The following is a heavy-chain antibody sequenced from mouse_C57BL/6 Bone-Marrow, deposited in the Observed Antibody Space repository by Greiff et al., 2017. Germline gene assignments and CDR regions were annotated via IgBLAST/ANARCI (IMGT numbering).Heavy chain of an antibody. CDR3: ARGNYYAMDY. D-gene: IGHD2-1*01. V-gene: IGHV1-81*01. Sequence: QVQLQQPGTELVKPGASVKLSCKASGYTFTSYWMHWVKQRPGQGLEWIGEIYPRSGNTYYNEKFKGKATLTADKSSSTAYMELRSLTSEDSAVYVCARGNYYAMDYWGQGTSVTVSS. CDR2: IYPRSGNT. CDR1: GYTFTSYW. J-gene: IGHJ4*01.